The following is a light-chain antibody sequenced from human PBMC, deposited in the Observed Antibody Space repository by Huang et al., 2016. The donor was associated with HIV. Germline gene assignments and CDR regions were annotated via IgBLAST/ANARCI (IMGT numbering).Light chain of an antibody. CDR2: DAS. CDR3: QQYNDWPPPT. V-gene: IGKV3-15*01. CDR1: HSVDSY. Sequence: ELEMTPSPATLSLSPGERSTLSCRDSHSVDSYLAWYQQKPGQAPRLLIYDASTSATGIAAKFNGTGSGTEFSLSITNLQSEDFVVYYCQQYNDWPPPTFGGGTKVEI. J-gene: IGKJ4*01.